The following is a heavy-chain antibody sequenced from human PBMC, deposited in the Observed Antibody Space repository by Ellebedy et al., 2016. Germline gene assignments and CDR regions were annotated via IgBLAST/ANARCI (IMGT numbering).Heavy chain of an antibody. CDR1: GFTFSYYW. Sequence: GGSLRLSCTASGFTFSYYWMSWVRQAPGKGLEWVSAISGSGGGTSYADSVKGLFTISRDNSKTTLFLQMNSLRAEDTALYYCAKSPLVVVAATCLDYWGQGTLVTVSS. J-gene: IGHJ4*02. CDR2: ISGSGGGT. CDR3: AKSPLVVVAATCLDY. D-gene: IGHD2-15*01. V-gene: IGHV3-23*01.